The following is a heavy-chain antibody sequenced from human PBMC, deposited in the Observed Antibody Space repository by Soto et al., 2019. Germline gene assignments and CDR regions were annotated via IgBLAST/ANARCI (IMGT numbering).Heavy chain of an antibody. CDR3: ARFVYGDYISDNWFDP. CDR2: IYYSGST. Sequence: SETLSLTCTVSGGSISSSSYYWGWIRQPPGKGLEWIGSIYYSGSTYYNPSLKSRVTISVDTSKNQFSLKVGSVTAADTAVYYCARFVYGDYISDNWFDPWGQGTLVTVSS. J-gene: IGHJ5*02. CDR1: GGSISSSSYY. D-gene: IGHD4-17*01. V-gene: IGHV4-39*01.